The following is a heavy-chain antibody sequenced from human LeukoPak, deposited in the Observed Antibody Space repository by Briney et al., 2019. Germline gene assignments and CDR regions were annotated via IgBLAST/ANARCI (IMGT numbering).Heavy chain of an antibody. Sequence: TLSLTCTVSGGSISSGGYYWSWIRQPPGKGLEWIGYIYHSGSTYYNPSLKSRVTISVDRSKNQFSLKLSSVTAADTAVYYCARTTPGIYNWFDPWGQGTLVTVSS. V-gene: IGHV4-30-2*01. D-gene: IGHD2-15*01. J-gene: IGHJ5*02. CDR3: ARTTPGIYNWFDP. CDR2: IYHSGST. CDR1: GGSISSGGYY.